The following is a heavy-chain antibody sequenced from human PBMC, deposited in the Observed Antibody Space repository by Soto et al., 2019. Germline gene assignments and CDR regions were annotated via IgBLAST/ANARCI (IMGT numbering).Heavy chain of an antibody. J-gene: IGHJ4*02. CDR1: GGSFSDYH. Sequence: QVQLQQWGAGLLKPSETLSLSCAVYGGSFSDYHWSWIRQSPGKGLEWVGEISHSGDTNYNPSLKGRLSISVDTSNKQFSVRLSSVTAADTAVYYCAGERGSFDTWGQGTQVTVST. D-gene: IGHD3-16*01. CDR2: ISHSGDT. V-gene: IGHV4-34*01. CDR3: AGERGSFDT.